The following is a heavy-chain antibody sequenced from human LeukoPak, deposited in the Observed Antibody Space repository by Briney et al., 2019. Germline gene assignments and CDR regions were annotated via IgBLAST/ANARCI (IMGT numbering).Heavy chain of an antibody. V-gene: IGHV4-59*13. D-gene: IGHD5-18*01. CDR1: GGSISSYY. J-gene: IGHJ4*02. CDR3: ARVDTPMAFIDY. Sequence: SETLSLTCTVSGGSISSYYWSWIRQPPGRGLEWIAYIYYTGVTNYNPSLKSRVTISMDTSKNLLSLKLSSVTAADTAVYYCARVDTPMAFIDYWGQGTLVTVSS. CDR2: IYYTGVT.